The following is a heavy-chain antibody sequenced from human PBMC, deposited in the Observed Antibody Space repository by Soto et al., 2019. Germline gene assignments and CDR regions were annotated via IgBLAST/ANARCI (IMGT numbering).Heavy chain of an antibody. Sequence: QVQLQESGPGLVKPSETLSLTCAVSGGSISSYYWSWIRQPPGKGLEWVAVISYDGSNKYYADSVKGRFTISRDNSKNTLYLQMNSLRAEDTAVYYCAKDLHDYSNYEVQANWFDPWGQGTLVTVSS. D-gene: IGHD4-4*01. J-gene: IGHJ5*02. CDR2: ISYDGSNK. V-gene: IGHV3-30*18. CDR3: AKDLHDYSNYEVQANWFDP. CDR1: GGSISSYY.